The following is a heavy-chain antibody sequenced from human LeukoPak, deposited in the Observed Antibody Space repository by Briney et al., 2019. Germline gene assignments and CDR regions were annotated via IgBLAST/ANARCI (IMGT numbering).Heavy chain of an antibody. CDR2: IYYSGST. CDR3: ARGVTLIVVVIHDWYFDL. Sequence: YPSETLSLTCTVSGGSISGSSYYWGWIRQPPGKGLEWIGSIYYSGSTSYNPSLKSRVTISVDTSKNQFSLKLSSVTAADTAVYYCARGVTLIVVVIHDWYFDLWGRGTVFTVSS. J-gene: IGHJ2*01. D-gene: IGHD3-22*01. CDR1: GGSISGSSYY. V-gene: IGHV4-39*01.